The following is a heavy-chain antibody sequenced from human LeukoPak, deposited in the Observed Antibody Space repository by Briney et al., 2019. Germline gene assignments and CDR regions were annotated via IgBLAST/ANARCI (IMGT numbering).Heavy chain of an antibody. CDR1: GYSFTSQD. V-gene: IGHV1-3*03. Sequence: GASVKVSCKASGYSFTSQDMHWVRQAPGQRLEWLGCINPDNGYTTYSQEFQGRVTMTRDMSTTTDYMELSSLRSEDTAVYYCARDNSLEDMAWWFDPWGQGTLVIVS. J-gene: IGHJ5*02. CDR3: ARDNSLEDMAWWFDP. CDR2: INPDNGYT. D-gene: IGHD5-24*01.